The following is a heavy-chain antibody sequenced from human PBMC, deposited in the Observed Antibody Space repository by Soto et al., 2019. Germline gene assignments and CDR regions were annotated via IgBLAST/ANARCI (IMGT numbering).Heavy chain of an antibody. CDR3: ARAGDFWSGYYTQYDY. Sequence: QVQLVQSGAEVKKPGSSVKVSCKASGGTFSSYAISWVRQAPGQGLEWMGGIIPIFGTANYAQKFQGRVTMTADEATSTAYRELSSLRSEDTAGYYCARAGDFWSGYYTQYDYWGQGTLVTVSS. CDR2: IIPIFGTA. J-gene: IGHJ4*02. CDR1: GGTFSSYA. V-gene: IGHV1-69*01. D-gene: IGHD3-3*01.